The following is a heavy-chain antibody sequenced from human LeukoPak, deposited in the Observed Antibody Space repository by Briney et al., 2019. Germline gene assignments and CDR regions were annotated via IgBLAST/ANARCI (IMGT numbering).Heavy chain of an antibody. J-gene: IGHJ6*04. CDR1: GGTFTSYT. D-gene: IGHD6-19*01. CDR3: AREGVEQWQVGRLDV. Sequence: SVKVSCVASGGTFTSYTISRGRQGPGQGLGWGGEIIPILGAANYAQKYQGRVTITPDESTSTAYMKLSSLRSEDTAVCYCAREGVEQWQVGRLDVWGKGTTVTVSS. CDR2: IIPILGAA. V-gene: IGHV1-69*01.